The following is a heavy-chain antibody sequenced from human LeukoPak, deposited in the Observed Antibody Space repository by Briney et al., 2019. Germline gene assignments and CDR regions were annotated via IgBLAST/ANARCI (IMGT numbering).Heavy chain of an antibody. CDR1: GFTFSSYM. D-gene: IGHD6-13*01. J-gene: IGHJ4*02. V-gene: IGHV3-48*04. Sequence: GGSLRLSCAASGFTFSSYMMNWVRQAPGKGLEWVSYISRSTNSIYYADSVTGRFTISRDNAKNSLYLQMNSLRAEDTAVYYCARDMIAAAGTSFGYWGQGTLVTVSS. CDR2: ISRSTNSI. CDR3: ARDMIAAAGTSFGY.